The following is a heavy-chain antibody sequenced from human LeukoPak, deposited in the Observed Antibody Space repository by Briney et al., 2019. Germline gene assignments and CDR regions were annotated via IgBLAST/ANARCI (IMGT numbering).Heavy chain of an antibody. CDR2: IYYCGST. V-gene: IGHV4-31*03. Sequence: PPETLSLTCTVSRGSIRRRGYYWRWIRQHPGKGLEWIGYIYYCGSTYYNPPLKSRVTISVDTSKNQFSLKLSSVTAADTAVYYCARGGYCGDYYYYYYGMDVGGQGTTVTVSS. D-gene: IGHD5-12*01. J-gene: IGHJ6*02. CDR1: RGSIRRRGYY. CDR3: ARGGYCGDYYYYYYGMDV.